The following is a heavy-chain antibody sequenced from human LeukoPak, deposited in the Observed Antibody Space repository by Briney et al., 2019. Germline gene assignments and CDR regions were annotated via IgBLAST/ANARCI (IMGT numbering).Heavy chain of an antibody. J-gene: IGHJ4*02. D-gene: IGHD2/OR15-2a*01. CDR1: GFTFSTCA. Sequence: SGGSLRLSCSASGFTFSTCAMSWVRQAPGKGLEWVSAVTSSGAYTFYADSVKGRLTISRDNSKNTLFLQMNSLGAADTAIYYCVRDEDLYSPTWYVFDFWGQGTLVTVSS. V-gene: IGHV3-23*01. CDR2: VTSSGAYT. CDR3: VRDEDLYSPTWYVFDF.